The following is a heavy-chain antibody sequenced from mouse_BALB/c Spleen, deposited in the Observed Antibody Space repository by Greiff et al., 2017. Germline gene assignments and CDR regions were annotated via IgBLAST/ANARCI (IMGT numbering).Heavy chain of an antibody. CDR2: IWTGGGT. D-gene: IGHD2-1*01. J-gene: IGHJ1*01. Sequence: VQLQESGPGLVAPSQSLSITCTVSGFSLTSYDISWIRQPPGKGLEWLGVIWTGGGTNYNSAFMSRLSISKDNSKSQVFLKMNSLQTDDTAIYYCVRDGNYGNYGTPYWYFDVWGAGTTVTVSS. CDR3: VRDGNYGNYGTPYWYFDV. CDR1: GFSLTSYD. V-gene: IGHV2-9-2*01.